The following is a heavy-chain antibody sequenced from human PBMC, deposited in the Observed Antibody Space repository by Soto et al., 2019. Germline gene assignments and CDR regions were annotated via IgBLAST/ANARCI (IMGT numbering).Heavy chain of an antibody. CDR1: GFTVSNNY. Sequence: EVQLVESGGGLIQPGGSLRLSCAVSGFTVSNNYMSWVRQAPGKGLEGVSVIYSGGYTAYGDSVKGRFTISRDNSNNKQYLQMNSLGADAPAVFFWARRRGGGGYWGQGTLVTVSS. V-gene: IGHV3-53*01. CDR3: ARRRGGGGY. CDR2: IYSGGYT. D-gene: IGHD3-10*01. J-gene: IGHJ4*02.